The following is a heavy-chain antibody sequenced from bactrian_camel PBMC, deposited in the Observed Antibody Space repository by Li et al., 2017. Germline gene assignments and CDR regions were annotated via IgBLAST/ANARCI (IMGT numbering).Heavy chain of an antibody. Sequence: HVQLVESGGGSVQAGGSLRLSCVVSGNTYRNYCYGWFRQAPGKEREPIAAMHTTLQVPYYADSVKGRFAISQDNAKNTPTLQMDNLKPEDTAVYYCAAYIPP. J-gene: IGHJ1*01. CDR1: GNTYRNYC. CDR2: MHTTLQVP. V-gene: IGHV3-3*01. CDR3: AAYIPP.